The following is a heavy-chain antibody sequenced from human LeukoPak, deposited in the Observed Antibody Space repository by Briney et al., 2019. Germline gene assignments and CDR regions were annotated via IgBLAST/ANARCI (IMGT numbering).Heavy chain of an antibody. D-gene: IGHD2-15*01. CDR1: GYTLTDYY. Sequence: ASVKVSCKASGYTLTDYYMHWVRQAPGQGLEWMGRINPNSGGTNYAQKFQGRVTMTRDTSISTVYMELSSLRSEDTAVYYCAMRMPQSLTPGAFDIWGQGTMVTVSS. V-gene: IGHV1-2*06. CDR2: INPNSGGT. CDR3: AMRMPQSLTPGAFDI. J-gene: IGHJ3*02.